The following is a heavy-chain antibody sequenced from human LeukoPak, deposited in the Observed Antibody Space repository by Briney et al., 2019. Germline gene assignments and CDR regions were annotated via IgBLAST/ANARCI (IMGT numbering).Heavy chain of an antibody. CDR3: ARQSAYSSSWYEWFDP. J-gene: IGHJ5*02. D-gene: IGHD6-13*01. Sequence: GGSLQIYYKGSGSRFTSYWIGWVRRMAGEGLEWMGILYPGDSGTRYSPSFEGQVTISADKSISTAHLQWSSLKASDTAMYYCARQSAYSSSWYEWFDPWGQGTLVTVSS. CDR1: GSRFTSYW. CDR2: LYPGDSGT. V-gene: IGHV5-51*01.